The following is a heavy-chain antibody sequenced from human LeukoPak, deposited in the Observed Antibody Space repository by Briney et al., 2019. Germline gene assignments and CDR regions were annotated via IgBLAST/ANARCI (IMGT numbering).Heavy chain of an antibody. Sequence: GGSLRLSCAASGFTFGNNYMNWVRQAPGKGLEWVSLIFSHGETSYADSVKGRFTISRDNSKNTLYLQMNGLRVEDTAVYYCARDPAAVSINTYAWGQGTLVTVSS. CDR2: IFSHGET. D-gene: IGHD6-13*01. CDR1: GFTFGNNY. V-gene: IGHV3-66*01. CDR3: ARDPAAVSINTYA. J-gene: IGHJ4*02.